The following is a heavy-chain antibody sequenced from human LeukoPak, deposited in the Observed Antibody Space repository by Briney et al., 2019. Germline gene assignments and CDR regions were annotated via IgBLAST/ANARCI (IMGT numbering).Heavy chain of an antibody. V-gene: IGHV3-23*01. CDR2: ISGSGGST. Sequence: GGSLRLSCAASGLTFSSYAMSWVRQAPGKGLEWVSAISGSGGSTYYADSVKGRFTISRDNSKNTLYLQMNSLRAEDTAVYYCAKVPNYDFWSGYYTADVWGQGTTVTVSS. J-gene: IGHJ6*02. CDR1: GLTFSSYA. D-gene: IGHD3-3*01. CDR3: AKVPNYDFWSGYYTADV.